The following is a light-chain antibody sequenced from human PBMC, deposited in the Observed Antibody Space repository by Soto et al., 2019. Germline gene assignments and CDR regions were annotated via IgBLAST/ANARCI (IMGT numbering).Light chain of an antibody. V-gene: IGKV3-11*01. CDR2: DAS. CDR1: QSVSSS. Sequence: EVVLTQSPGTLSLSPGERATLSCRASQSVSSSRLAWYRQNPGQAPRLLIYDASNRATGIPARFSGSGSGTDFTLTISNLEPEDFAVYYCKQRFNWPLTFGGGTKVDI. CDR3: KQRFNWPLT. J-gene: IGKJ4*01.